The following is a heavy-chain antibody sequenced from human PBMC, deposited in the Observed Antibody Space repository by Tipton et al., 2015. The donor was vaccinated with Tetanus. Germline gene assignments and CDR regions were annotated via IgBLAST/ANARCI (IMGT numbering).Heavy chain of an antibody. J-gene: IGHJ4*02. CDR3: ARVSRRNVYCGY. CDR2: IYYSGTS. Sequence: TLSLTCTVSGDSISSGPYSWSWLRQHPGKGLELIGYIYYSGTSYISPSLTRRVSIAVDTSRNQFSLNLTSVTVADSAVYFCARVSRRNVYCGYWGPGAQVTVSS. CDR1: GDSISSGPYS. D-gene: IGHD2/OR15-2a*01. V-gene: IGHV4-31*03.